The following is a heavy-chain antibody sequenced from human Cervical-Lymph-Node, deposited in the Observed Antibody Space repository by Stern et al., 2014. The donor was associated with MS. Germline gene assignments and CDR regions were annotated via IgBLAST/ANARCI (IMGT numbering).Heavy chain of an antibody. CDR3: ATGAGDNWFDP. V-gene: IGHV1-69*14. J-gene: IGHJ5*02. CDR2: IIRLVGTA. D-gene: IGHD3-10*01. CDR1: GDT. Sequence: QVQLVLSGADVKKPGSSVRVSCKASGDTSWLRQATGPRLESMQGIIRLVGTAHYTQRFQDRLTITADKSTNTTYMELSSLRSDDTAIYYCATGAGDNWFDPWGQGTLVSVSS.